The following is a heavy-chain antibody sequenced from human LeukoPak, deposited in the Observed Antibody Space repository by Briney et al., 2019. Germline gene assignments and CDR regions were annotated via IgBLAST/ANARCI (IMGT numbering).Heavy chain of an antibody. D-gene: IGHD3-9*01. Sequence: SVNVDCKASGGTFSSYAISWVRQAPGQGLEWMGGIIPIFGTANYAQEFQGRVTITADESTSTAYMELSSLRSEDTAVYYCARGGESYDILTGHTPWGQGTLVTVSS. CDR2: IIPIFGTA. CDR1: GGTFSSYA. V-gene: IGHV1-69*13. CDR3: ARGGESYDILTGHTP. J-gene: IGHJ5*02.